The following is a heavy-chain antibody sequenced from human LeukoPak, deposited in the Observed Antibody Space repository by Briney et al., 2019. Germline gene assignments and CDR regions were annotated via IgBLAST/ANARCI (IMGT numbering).Heavy chain of an antibody. V-gene: IGHV3-66*01. CDR3: ARDTVTPQTFTNHLDY. Sequence: GGSLRLSCAASGFTVSSNYMSWVRQAPGKGLEWVSVIYSGGSTYYADSVKGRFTISRDNSKNTLYLQMNSLRAEDTAVYYCARDTVTPQTFTNHLDYWGQGTLVTVS. CDR2: IYSGGST. CDR1: GFTVSSNY. D-gene: IGHD4-17*01. J-gene: IGHJ4*02.